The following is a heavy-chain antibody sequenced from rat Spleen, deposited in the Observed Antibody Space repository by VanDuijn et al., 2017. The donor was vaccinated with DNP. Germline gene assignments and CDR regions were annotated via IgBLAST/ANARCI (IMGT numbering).Heavy chain of an antibody. J-gene: IGHJ2*01. CDR1: GFSLTNYH. CDR3: VRGNYGGYDY. CDR2: IQSGGST. V-gene: IGHV2S1*01. Sequence: QVQMKETGPGLVQTTQTLSVTCTVSGFSLTNYHVHWVRQPPGKGLEWMGRIQSGGSTDYNSALKSRLSISRDTSKSQVFLKMNSLQTEDIATYYCVRGNYGGYDYWGQGVMVTVSS. D-gene: IGHD1-11*01.